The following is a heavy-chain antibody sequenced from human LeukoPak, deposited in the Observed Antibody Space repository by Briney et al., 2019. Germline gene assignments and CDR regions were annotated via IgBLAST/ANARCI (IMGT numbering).Heavy chain of an antibody. CDR2: IYYSGST. Sequence: SETLSLTCTVSSRSISSSSYYWGWPRQPPGKGLEWFASIYYSGSTYYNPSLKSRVTISVDPSKNQFSLKLSSVTAADTAVYYCARQWLVRGRAFDIWGERKMVTVSS. CDR1: SRSISSSSYY. V-gene: IGHV4-39*01. D-gene: IGHD6-19*01. CDR3: ARQWLVRGRAFDI. J-gene: IGHJ3*02.